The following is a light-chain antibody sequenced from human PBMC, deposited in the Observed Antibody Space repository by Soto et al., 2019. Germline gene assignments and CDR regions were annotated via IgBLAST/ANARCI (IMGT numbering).Light chain of an antibody. CDR3: QQYGSSPHT. J-gene: IGKJ2*01. V-gene: IGKV3-20*01. CDR2: GAS. Sequence: EIVLTQSPGTLSLSPGERATLSCRASQSVSSSYLAWYQHKPGQAPRLLIYGASSRATGIPDGFSGSGSGTDFTLTISRLEPEEFAVYYWQQYGSSPHTVGQGTKLESK. CDR1: QSVSSSY.